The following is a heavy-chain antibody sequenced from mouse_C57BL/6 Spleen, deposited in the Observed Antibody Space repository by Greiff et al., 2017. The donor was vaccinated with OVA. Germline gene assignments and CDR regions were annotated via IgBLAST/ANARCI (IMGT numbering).Heavy chain of an antibody. CDR3: ARDYSSPLDY. V-gene: IGHV3-6*01. J-gene: IGHJ2*01. CDR2: ISYDGSN. D-gene: IGHD1-1*01. CDR1: GYSITSGYY. Sequence: EVQLQQSGPGLVKPSPSLSLTCPVTGYSITSGYYWNLIRQLPGNQLEWMGYISYDGSNNYNPPLKSQISITHDTSKNQFFLKLNSVTTEDTATYYCARDYSSPLDYWGQGTTLTVSS.